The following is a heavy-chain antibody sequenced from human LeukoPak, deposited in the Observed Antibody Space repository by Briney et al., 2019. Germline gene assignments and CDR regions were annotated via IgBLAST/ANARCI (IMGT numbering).Heavy chain of an antibody. CDR3: AKAILTGHPRWDY. CDR2: ISYDGSNK. CDR1: GFTFSSYG. J-gene: IGHJ4*02. V-gene: IGHV3-30*18. Sequence: GRSLRLSCAASGFTFSSYGMHWVRQAPGKGLEWVAVISYDGSNKYYADSVKGRFTISRDNSKNTLYLQMNSLRAEDTAVYYCAKAILTGHPRWDYWGQGTLVTVSS. D-gene: IGHD3-9*01.